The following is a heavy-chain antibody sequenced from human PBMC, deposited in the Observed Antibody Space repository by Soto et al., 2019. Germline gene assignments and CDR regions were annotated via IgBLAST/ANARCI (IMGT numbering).Heavy chain of an antibody. CDR1: GGSISSYY. J-gene: IGHJ5*02. CDR3: ARARPGWFDP. CDR2: IYYSGIT. Sequence: SETLSLTCTFSGGSISSYYCSWIRQPPGKGLEWIGYIYYSGITNYTPSLKSRVTISVDTSKNQFSLRLSSVNAADTAVYYCARARPGWFDPLGQRNLVAVSS. D-gene: IGHD6-6*01. V-gene: IGHV4-59*01.